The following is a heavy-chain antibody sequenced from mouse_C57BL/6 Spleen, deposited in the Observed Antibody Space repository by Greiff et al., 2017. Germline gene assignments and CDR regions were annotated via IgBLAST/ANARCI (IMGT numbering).Heavy chain of an antibody. CDR3: ASDYSNSFFAY. V-gene: IGHV1-64*01. CDR1: GYTFTSYW. Sequence: QVQLQQPGAELVKPGASVKLSCKASGYTFTSYWMHWVKQRPGQGLEWIGMIHPNSGSTNYNEKFKSKATLTVDKSSSTAYMQLSSLTSEDSAVYYCASDYSNSFFAYWGQGTLVTVSA. D-gene: IGHD2-5*01. J-gene: IGHJ3*01. CDR2: IHPNSGST.